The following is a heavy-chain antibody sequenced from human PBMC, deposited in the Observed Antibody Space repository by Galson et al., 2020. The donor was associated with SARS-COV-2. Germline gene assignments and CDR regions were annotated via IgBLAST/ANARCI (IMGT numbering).Heavy chain of an antibody. V-gene: IGHV3-72*01. Sequence: GESLKISCAASGFTFSDHYMDWVRQAPGKGLEWVGRTRNKANSYTTEYAASVKGRFTISRDDSKNSLYLQMNSLKTEDTAVYYCASEDGYKRRYYYGMDVWGQGTTVTVSS. CDR2: TRNKANSYTT. D-gene: IGHD5-12*01. J-gene: IGHJ6*02. CDR3: ASEDGYKRRYYYGMDV. CDR1: GFTFSDHY.